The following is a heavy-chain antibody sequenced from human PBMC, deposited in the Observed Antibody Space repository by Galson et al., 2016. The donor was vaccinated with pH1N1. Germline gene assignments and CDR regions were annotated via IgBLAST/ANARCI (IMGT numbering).Heavy chain of an antibody. D-gene: IGHD3-16*01. J-gene: IGHJ5*02. CDR1: GNSFTSSW. CDR2: IDPNDSNT. V-gene: IGHV5-10-1*01. Sequence: QSGAEVKKPGESLRISCKGSGNSFTSSWIRWVRQMPGKGLEWMGMIDPNDSNTKYSPSFQGHVTLSSDRSISTAYLQWSSLKASDTAIYFCARYSGDRGSWFDLWGQGTLVTVSS. CDR3: ARYSGDRGSWFDL.